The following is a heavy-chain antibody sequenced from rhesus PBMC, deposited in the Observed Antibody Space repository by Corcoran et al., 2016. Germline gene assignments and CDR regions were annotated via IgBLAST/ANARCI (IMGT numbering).Heavy chain of an antibody. CDR1: VGSITSRS. V-gene: IGHV4-169*01. CDR3: ARVSDFSFDY. CDR2: FYGRGTST. Sequence: QLQLQESGPGLVKPSETLSPTCAFSVGSITSRSWTCIRPAPGKGLEWIGYFYGRGTSTNYNPSLKSRVTLSVDTSKNQLSLKLSSVTAADTAVYYCARVSDFSFDYWGQGVLVTVSS. D-gene: IGHD6-25*01. J-gene: IGHJ4*01.